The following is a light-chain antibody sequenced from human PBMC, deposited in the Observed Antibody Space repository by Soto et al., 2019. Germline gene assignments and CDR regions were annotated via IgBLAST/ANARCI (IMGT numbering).Light chain of an antibody. CDR3: QQYASSPYI. V-gene: IGKV3-20*01. J-gene: IGKJ2*01. Sequence: EIVLTQSPGTLSLPPGEKVTLSCRASQSVSSSYFAWYQQKPGQSPRLLIYGASSRATGTPDRFSGSESGTDFTLTISRLEPEDFAVYYCQQYASSPYIFGQGTTLEIK. CDR2: GAS. CDR1: QSVSSSY.